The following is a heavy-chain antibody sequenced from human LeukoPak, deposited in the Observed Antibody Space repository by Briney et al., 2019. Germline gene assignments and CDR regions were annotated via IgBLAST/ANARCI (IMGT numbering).Heavy chain of an antibody. Sequence: GSLRLSCTASGFTFSNYWTHWVRQAPGKGLVWVSRIQSDGSGKNYADSVKGRFTISRDNAKNTLYLQMNSLRADDTAVYYCATDLTGPEDYWGQRTLVTVSS. CDR2: IQSDGSGK. CDR3: ATDLTGPEDY. V-gene: IGHV3-74*01. J-gene: IGHJ4*02. CDR1: GFTFSNYW.